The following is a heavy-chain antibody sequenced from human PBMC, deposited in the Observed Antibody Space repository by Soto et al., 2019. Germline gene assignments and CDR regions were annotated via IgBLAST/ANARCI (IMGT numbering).Heavy chain of an antibody. CDR1: GGSISSYY. Sequence: SETLSLTCTVSGGSISSYYWSWIRQPPGKGLEWIGYIYYSGSTNYNPSLKSRVTISVDTSKNQFSLKLSSVTAADTAVYYCAGGLTGDAFDIWGQGTMVTVSS. CDR2: IYYSGST. CDR3: AGGLTGDAFDI. D-gene: IGHD7-27*01. V-gene: IGHV4-59*08. J-gene: IGHJ3*02.